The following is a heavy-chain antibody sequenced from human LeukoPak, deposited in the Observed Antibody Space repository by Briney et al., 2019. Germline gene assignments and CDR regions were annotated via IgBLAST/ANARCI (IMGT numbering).Heavy chain of an antibody. J-gene: IGHJ3*02. CDR1: GYTFTNYG. V-gene: IGHV1-18*01. Sequence: ASVKVSCKASGYTFTNYGINWVRQAPGQGLEWMGWISGYNGNTNYAQKLQGRVTMTTDTSTSTAYMELRSLRSDDTAVYYCARENQQLNAFDIWGQGTMVTVSS. D-gene: IGHD6-13*01. CDR2: ISGYNGNT. CDR3: ARENQQLNAFDI.